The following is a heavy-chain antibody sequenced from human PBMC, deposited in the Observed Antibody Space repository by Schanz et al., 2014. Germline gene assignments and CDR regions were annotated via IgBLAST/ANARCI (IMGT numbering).Heavy chain of an antibody. CDR1: GFGFSSYS. J-gene: IGHJ4*02. CDR2: ISGGGGTT. D-gene: IGHD3-10*01. Sequence: EVQLVESGGGLIQPGGSLRLSCAASGFGFSSYSMNWVRQAPGKGLEWVSAISGGGGTTYYTDSVKGRFTISRDNSKNTLYLQMNSLRPEDTAVYYCAKYRGYYRVSGSYRELEYWGQGTLVTVSS. CDR3: AKYRGYYRVSGSYRELEY. V-gene: IGHV3-23*04.